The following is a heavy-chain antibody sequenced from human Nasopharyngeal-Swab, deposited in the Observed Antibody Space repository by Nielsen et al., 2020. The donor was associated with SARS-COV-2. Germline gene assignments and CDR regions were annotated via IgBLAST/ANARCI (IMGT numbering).Heavy chain of an antibody. J-gene: IGHJ2*01. V-gene: IGHV3-21*01. D-gene: IGHD6-19*01. CDR2: ISSSSSYI. CDR1: GFTSSSYS. Sequence: GGSLRLSCAASGFTSSSYSMNWVRQAPGKGLEWVSSISSSSSYIYYADSVKGRFTISRDNVKNSLYLQMNSRRAEDTAVYYCARLSKQWLVRPYWYFDLWGRGTLVTVSS. CDR3: ARLSKQWLVRPYWYFDL.